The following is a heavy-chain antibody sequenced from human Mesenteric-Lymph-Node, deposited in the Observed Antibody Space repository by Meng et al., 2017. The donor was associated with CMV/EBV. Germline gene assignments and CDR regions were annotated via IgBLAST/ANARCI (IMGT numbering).Heavy chain of an antibody. CDR1: DSVSSNSAA. Sequence: DSVSSNSAAWNWIRQSPSRGLEWLRRTYYRSKWYNDYAVSVKSRITINPDTSKNQFSLQLNSVTPEDTAVYYCARDKTGTSGGLFDYWGQGTLVTVSS. J-gene: IGHJ4*02. D-gene: IGHD1-7*01. CDR3: ARDKTGTSGGLFDY. CDR2: TYYRSKWYN. V-gene: IGHV6-1*01.